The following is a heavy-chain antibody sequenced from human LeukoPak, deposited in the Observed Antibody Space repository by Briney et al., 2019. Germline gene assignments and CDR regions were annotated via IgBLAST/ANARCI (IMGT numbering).Heavy chain of an antibody. Sequence: SETLSLTCTVSGGSISSYYWSWIRQPPGKGLEWIGEINHSGSINYNPSLKSRVTISVDTSKNQFSLKLSSVTAADTAVYYCAADSSGYYGMDVWGQGTTVTVSS. V-gene: IGHV4-34*01. CDR2: INHSGSI. CDR1: GGSISSYY. D-gene: IGHD3-22*01. CDR3: AADSSGYYGMDV. J-gene: IGHJ6*02.